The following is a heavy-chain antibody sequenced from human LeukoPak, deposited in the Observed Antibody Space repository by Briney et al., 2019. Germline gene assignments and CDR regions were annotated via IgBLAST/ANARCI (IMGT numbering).Heavy chain of an antibody. V-gene: IGHV3-33*01. CDR1: GFTFSSYG. D-gene: IGHD3-22*01. CDR2: IWYDGSNK. J-gene: IGHJ4*02. CDR3: ARWYNDYYDSSGLDY. Sequence: GGSLRLSCAASGFTFSSYGMHWVRQAPGKGLEGVAVIWYDGSNKYYADSVKGRFTISRDNSKNTLYLQMNSLRAEDTAVYYCARWYNDYYDSSGLDYWGQGTLVTVSS.